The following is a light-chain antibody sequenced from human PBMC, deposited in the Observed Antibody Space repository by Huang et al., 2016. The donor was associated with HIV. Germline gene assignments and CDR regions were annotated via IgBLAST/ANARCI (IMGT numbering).Light chain of an antibody. Sequence: EMVMTQSPATLSVSPGERATLSCRASRSVGTTLAWYQQKPGQAPRLRIYGASTRATGIPVRFSGSGSGTEFTLTISSLQSEDFAIYYCQQYNNWRTFGPGTKVDIK. J-gene: IGKJ3*01. CDR1: RSVGTT. V-gene: IGKV3-15*01. CDR2: GAS. CDR3: QQYNNWRT.